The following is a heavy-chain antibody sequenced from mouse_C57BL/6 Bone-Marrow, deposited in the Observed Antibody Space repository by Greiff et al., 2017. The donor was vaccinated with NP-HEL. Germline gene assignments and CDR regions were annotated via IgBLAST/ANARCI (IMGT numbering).Heavy chain of an antibody. CDR3: TRRPAQATWDY. Sequence: QVQLQQSGAELVRPGASVTLSCKASGYTFTDYEMHWVKQTPVHGLEWIGAIDPKTGGTAYNQKFKGKAILTADKSSSTAYMELRSLTSEDSAVYYCTRRPAQATWDYWGQGTTLTVSS. CDR1: GYTFTDYE. V-gene: IGHV1-15*01. D-gene: IGHD3-2*02. J-gene: IGHJ2*01. CDR2: IDPKTGGT.